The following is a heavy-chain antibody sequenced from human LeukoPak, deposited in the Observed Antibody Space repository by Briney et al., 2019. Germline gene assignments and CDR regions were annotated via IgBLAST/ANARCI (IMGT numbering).Heavy chain of an antibody. CDR3: ARQLEGGGFDY. CDR2: IKEDGSEK. J-gene: IGHJ4*02. Sequence: GGSLRLSCAASGLTFSNYWMSWVRQAPGKGLEWVANIKEDGSEKYYVDSVKGRFTISRDNAKNSLYLQMSSLRVEDTAVYYCARQLEGGGFDYWGQGTLVTVSS. V-gene: IGHV3-7*03. CDR1: GLTFSNYW. D-gene: IGHD6-6*01.